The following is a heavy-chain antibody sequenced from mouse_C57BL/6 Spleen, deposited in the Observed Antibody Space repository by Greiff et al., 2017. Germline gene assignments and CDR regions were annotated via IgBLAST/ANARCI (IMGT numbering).Heavy chain of an antibody. CDR3: ARGNYSNRFAY. CDR2: IDPSDSYT. D-gene: IGHD2-5*01. J-gene: IGHJ3*01. V-gene: IGHV1-50*01. Sequence: QVQLQQPGAELVKPGASVKLSCKASGYTFTSYWMQWVKQRPGQGLEWIGEIDPSDSYTNYNQKFTGKATLTVDTSSSTAYMQLSSLTSEDSAVYYCARGNYSNRFAYWGQGTLVTVSA. CDR1: GYTFTSYW.